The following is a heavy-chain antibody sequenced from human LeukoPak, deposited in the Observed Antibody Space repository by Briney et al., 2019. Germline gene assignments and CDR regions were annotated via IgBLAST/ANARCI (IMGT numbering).Heavy chain of an antibody. Sequence: GGSLRLSCAASGFTFSNYDMHWVRQAPGKGLEWLSLIWSDGRIEQYAASVKGRITISRDNSKNTVYLQMNSLRGEDTAVYYCAGDPGTATRGFHMDVWGKGTRITVSS. CDR1: GFTFSNYD. CDR2: IWSDGRIE. CDR3: AGDPGTATRGFHMDV. J-gene: IGHJ6*03. V-gene: IGHV3-30*02. D-gene: IGHD6-13*01.